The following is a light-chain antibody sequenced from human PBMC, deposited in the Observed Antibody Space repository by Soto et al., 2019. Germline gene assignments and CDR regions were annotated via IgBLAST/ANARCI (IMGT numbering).Light chain of an antibody. V-gene: IGKV1-5*03. CDR1: QSISTW. J-gene: IGKJ1*01. CDR3: QQYSNSPWT. Sequence: DIQMTQSPSTLSASVGDRVTLACRASQSISTWLAWYQQKPGKAPKLLIYKASNLESGVPSRFSGSGSGTEFTLTISGLQPTDFATYYCQQYSNSPWTFGQGTKVEMK. CDR2: KAS.